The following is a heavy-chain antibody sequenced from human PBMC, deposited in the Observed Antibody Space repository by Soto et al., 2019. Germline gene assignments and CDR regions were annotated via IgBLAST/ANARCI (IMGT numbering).Heavy chain of an antibody. D-gene: IGHD2-2*01. Sequence: PGWSLRLSCAASGFTCSSYAMHWVRQAPGKGLEWVAVISYDGSNKYYADSVKGRFTISRDNSKNTLYLQMNSLRAEDTAVYYCARSVVPAAIYYYYYYGMDVWGQGTTVTVSS. CDR2: ISYDGSNK. V-gene: IGHV3-30-3*01. CDR3: ARSVVPAAIYYYYYYGMDV. CDR1: GFTCSSYA. J-gene: IGHJ6*02.